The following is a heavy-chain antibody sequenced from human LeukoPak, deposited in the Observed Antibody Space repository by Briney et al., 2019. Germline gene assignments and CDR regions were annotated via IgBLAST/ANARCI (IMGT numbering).Heavy chain of an antibody. CDR3: ARQHGDYRPPYYYYMDV. D-gene: IGHD4-17*01. CDR2: IYYSGST. V-gene: IGHV4-59*08. J-gene: IGHJ6*03. CDR1: GGSISSYY. Sequence: PSETLSLTCTVSGGSISSYYRSWIRQPPGKGLEWIGYIYYSGSTKYNPSLKSRVTISLDTSKNQFSLKLNSVTAADTAVYYCARQHGDYRPPYYYYMDVWGKGTTVTVSS.